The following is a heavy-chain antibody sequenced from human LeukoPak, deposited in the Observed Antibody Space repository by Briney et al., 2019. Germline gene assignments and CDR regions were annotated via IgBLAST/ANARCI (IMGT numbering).Heavy chain of an antibody. V-gene: IGHV4-4*07. CDR1: GGSLSNHY. J-gene: IGHJ3*02. Sequence: PSETLSLTCTVSGGSLSNHYWNWIRHPAGRGLEYIGRIYHTGSTNYNPPLKSRVTLSVDTSNNQFSLNLTSVTAADTAVYYCARGPLGGESFDIWGQGTMVTVSS. CDR3: ARGPLGGESFDI. D-gene: IGHD3-16*01. CDR2: IYHTGST.